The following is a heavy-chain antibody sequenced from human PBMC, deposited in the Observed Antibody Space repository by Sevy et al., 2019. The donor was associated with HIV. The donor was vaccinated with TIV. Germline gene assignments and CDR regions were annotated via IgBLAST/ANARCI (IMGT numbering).Heavy chain of an antibody. V-gene: IGHV3-7*01. CDR1: GFTFSSYW. D-gene: IGHD3-10*01. CDR2: IKQDGSEK. Sequence: GGYLRLSCAASGFTFSSYWMSWVRQAPGKGLEWVASIKQDGSEKYYVDSLKGRFTISRDNAKNSLYLQMNSLRAEDTAVYYCARDKRLWFGESYDAFDIWGQGTMVTVSS. J-gene: IGHJ3*02. CDR3: ARDKRLWFGESYDAFDI.